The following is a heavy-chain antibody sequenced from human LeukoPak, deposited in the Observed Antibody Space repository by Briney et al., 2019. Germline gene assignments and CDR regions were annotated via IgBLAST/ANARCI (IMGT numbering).Heavy chain of an antibody. V-gene: IGHV3-9*01. Sequence: GGSLRLSCAASGFTFDDYAMHWVRQAPGKGLEWVSGISWNSGSIGYADSVKGRFTISRDDAKNSLYLQMNSLRAEDTALYYCARGARYDSRYYFDYWGQGTLVTVSS. CDR3: ARGARYDSRYYFDY. CDR2: ISWNSGSI. D-gene: IGHD3-22*01. CDR1: GFTFDDYA. J-gene: IGHJ4*02.